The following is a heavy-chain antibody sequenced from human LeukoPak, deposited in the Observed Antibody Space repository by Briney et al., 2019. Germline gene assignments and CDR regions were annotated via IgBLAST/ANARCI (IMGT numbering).Heavy chain of an antibody. CDR2: IYYSGST. Sequence: ASETLSLTCNVSGDSISSYYWSWIRQPPGKGLEWIGYIYYSGSTNYNPSLKSRVTISVDTSKNQFSLKLSSVTAADTAVYYCARVRKYYDSSGLPDYWGQGTLVTVSS. V-gene: IGHV4-59*01. CDR1: GDSISSYY. CDR3: ARVRKYYDSSGLPDY. D-gene: IGHD3-22*01. J-gene: IGHJ4*02.